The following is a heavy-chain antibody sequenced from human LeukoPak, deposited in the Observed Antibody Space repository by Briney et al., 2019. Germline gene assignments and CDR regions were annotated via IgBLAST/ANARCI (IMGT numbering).Heavy chain of an antibody. J-gene: IGHJ4*02. CDR2: ISACNGNT. Sequence: ASVKVSCKASGYTFTSYGISWVRQAPGQGLEWMGWISACNGNTNYAQKLQGRVTMTTDTSTSTAYMELRSLRSDDTAVYYCARDHYYDSSGDFDYWGRGTLVTVSS. D-gene: IGHD3-22*01. V-gene: IGHV1-18*01. CDR3: ARDHYYDSSGDFDY. CDR1: GYTFTSYG.